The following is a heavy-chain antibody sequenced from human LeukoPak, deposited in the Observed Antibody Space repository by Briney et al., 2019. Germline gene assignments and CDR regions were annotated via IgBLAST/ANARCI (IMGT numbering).Heavy chain of an antibody. CDR2: IGGRGGST. D-gene: IGHD3-16*01. CDR3: GKEGGA. J-gene: IGHJ5*02. V-gene: IGHV3-23*01. CDR1: GFRFSDFT. Sequence: GGSLRLSCAASGFRFSDFTMTWVRQAPGKGPEWVSAIGGRGGSTYYADSLGGRFTISRDNSKDMVYLQMNGLKVEDTATYYCGKEGGAWGQGTKVTVSS.